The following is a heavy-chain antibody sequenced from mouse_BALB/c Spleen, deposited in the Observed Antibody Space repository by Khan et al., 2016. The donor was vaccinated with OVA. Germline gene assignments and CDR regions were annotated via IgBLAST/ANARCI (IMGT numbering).Heavy chain of an antibody. Sequence: QVQLKASGPGLVAPSQSLSIRCTVSGLSLTNYGVSWVRQPPGKGLEWLGVIWGDGSTNYHSVLKSRLSISKDNSKSQVFVNMKRLQTDETATYYCAIIYYGDDWFAYWGQGTLVTVSA. D-gene: IGHD2-13*01. CDR1: GLSLTNYG. CDR2: IWGDGST. J-gene: IGHJ3*01. V-gene: IGHV2-3*01. CDR3: AIIYYGDDWFAY.